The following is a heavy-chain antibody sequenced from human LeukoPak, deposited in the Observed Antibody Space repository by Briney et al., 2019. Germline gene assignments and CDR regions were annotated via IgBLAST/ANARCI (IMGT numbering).Heavy chain of an antibody. CDR1: GYTFTSYD. D-gene: IGHD6-13*01. CDR3: ARGNKARRGVIAAAGSRYYFDY. Sequence: ASVKVSCKASGYTFTSYDINWVRQATGQGLGWMGWMNPNSGNTGYAQKFQGRVTMTRNTSISTAYMELSSLRSEDTAVYYCARGNKARRGVIAAAGSRYYFDYWGQGTLVTVSS. J-gene: IGHJ4*02. CDR2: MNPNSGNT. V-gene: IGHV1-8*01.